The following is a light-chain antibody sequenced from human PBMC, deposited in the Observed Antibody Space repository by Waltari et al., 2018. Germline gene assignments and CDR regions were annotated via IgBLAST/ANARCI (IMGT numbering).Light chain of an antibody. J-gene: IGLJ3*02. CDR3: CSYAGSYTWV. V-gene: IGLV2-11*01. Sequence: QSALTQPRSVSGSPGQSVTISCTGTSSDVGGYNYVPWSQQHPGKAPKLMIYDVSKRPSGVPDRFSGSKSGNTASLTISGPQAEDEADYYCCSYAGSYTWVFGGGTKLTVL. CDR2: DVS. CDR1: SSDVGGYNY.